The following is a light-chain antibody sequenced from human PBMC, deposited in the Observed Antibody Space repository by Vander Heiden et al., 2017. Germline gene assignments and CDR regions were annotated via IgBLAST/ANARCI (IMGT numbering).Light chain of an antibody. J-gene: IGKJ2*01. CDR2: YAS. CDR1: ENIGRS. V-gene: IGKV6-21*01. CDR3: HQSSSVPYS. Sequence: EIVLTQSPDFQSVAPQEKVTFTCRASENIGRSLHWYQQKPGQSPKLLIKYASQSCSGVPSRFSGGGSGTDFTLTINSLEAEDAATYYCHQSSSVPYSFGQGTKLDIK.